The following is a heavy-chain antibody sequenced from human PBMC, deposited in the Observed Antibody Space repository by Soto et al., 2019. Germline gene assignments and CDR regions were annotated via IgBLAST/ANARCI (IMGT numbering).Heavy chain of an antibody. D-gene: IGHD3-10*01. V-gene: IGHV3-21*01. CDR2: ISSSSSYI. CDR3: ARDLPPSEGVWFGDEVGAGDYGMDV. J-gene: IGHJ6*02. Sequence: EVQLVESGGGLVKPGGSLRLSCAASGFTFSSYSMNWVRQAPGKGLEWVSSISSSSSYIYYADSVKGRFTISRDNAKNSLYLQMNSLRAEDTAVYYCARDLPPSEGVWFGDEVGAGDYGMDVWGQGTTVTVSS. CDR1: GFTFSSYS.